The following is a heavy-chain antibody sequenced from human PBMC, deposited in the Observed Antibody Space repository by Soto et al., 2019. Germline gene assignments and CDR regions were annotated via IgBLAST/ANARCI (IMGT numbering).Heavy chain of an antibody. CDR3: AHGSGWLFDY. D-gene: IGHD6-19*01. CDR2: IYWDGNE. Sequence: QITLKESGPPLVKPTQTLTLTCTFTGFSLSSSHVAVGWIRQPPGKAPECLAFIYWDGNEHYSPSLRSRLTLTKDTSKNQLFLTMADMDPEDTATYFCAHGSGWLFDYWGQGTRVTVSS. V-gene: IGHV2-5*02. CDR1: GFSLSSSHVA. J-gene: IGHJ4*02.